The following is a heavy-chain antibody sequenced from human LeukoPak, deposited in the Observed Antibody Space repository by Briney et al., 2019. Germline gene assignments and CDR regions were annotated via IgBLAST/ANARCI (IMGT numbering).Heavy chain of an antibody. CDR1: GGTFSSYA. Sequence: ASVKVSCKASGGTFSSYAISWVRQAPGQGLEWMGGIIPIFGTANYAQKFQGRVTITADESTSTAYMELGSLRSEDTAVYYCAREGSDILSYWGQGTLLTVSS. CDR3: AREGSDILSY. CDR2: IIPIFGTA. J-gene: IGHJ4*02. V-gene: IGHV1-69*13. D-gene: IGHD3-9*01.